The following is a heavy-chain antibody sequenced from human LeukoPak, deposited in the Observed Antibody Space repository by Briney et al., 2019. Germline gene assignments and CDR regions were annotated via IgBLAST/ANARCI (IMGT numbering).Heavy chain of an antibody. D-gene: IGHD2-15*01. Sequence: GGSLRLSCAASGFTFSSYAMSWVRQAPGKGLEWVSAISGSGGSTYYADSVKGRFTTSRDNPKNTLYLQMNSLRAEDTAVYYCAKGGGSSCYSPSDYWGQGTLVTVSS. V-gene: IGHV3-23*01. CDR3: AKGGGSSCYSPSDY. CDR1: GFTFSSYA. CDR2: ISGSGGST. J-gene: IGHJ4*02.